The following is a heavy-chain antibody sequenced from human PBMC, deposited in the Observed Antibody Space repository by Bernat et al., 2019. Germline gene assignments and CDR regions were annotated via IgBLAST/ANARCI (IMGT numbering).Heavy chain of an antibody. D-gene: IGHD2/OR15-2a*01. V-gene: IGHV3-30*02. Sequence: QVHLVESGGGVVQPGGSLRLSCAASGFTFNSYGIHWVRQAPGKGLEWVAFIRNDGSDKYYADSVKGQFTISRDNSKNTVYLQLNSLRPEDTAVYYCAKEGDVVPTTFLFDYWGQGTLVTVSS. CDR1: GFTFNSYG. CDR2: IRNDGSDK. J-gene: IGHJ4*02. CDR3: AKEGDVVPTTFLFDY.